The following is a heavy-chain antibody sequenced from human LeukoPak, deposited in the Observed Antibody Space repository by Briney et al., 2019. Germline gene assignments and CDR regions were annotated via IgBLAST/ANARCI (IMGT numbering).Heavy chain of an antibody. V-gene: IGHV3-30*04. D-gene: IGHD6-19*01. CDR1: GFTFSSYP. CDR2: ISYDGSNK. J-gene: IGHJ4*02. CDR3: ARDRTSGGGWSPGVDL. Sequence: PGRSPRLSCAASGFTFSSYPMQWVRQAPGKGLEWVAVISYDGSNKYYTDSVKGRFTISRDNSKNTLYLEMDSLRAEDTAVYYCARDRTSGGGWSPGVDLWGQGTLVTVSS.